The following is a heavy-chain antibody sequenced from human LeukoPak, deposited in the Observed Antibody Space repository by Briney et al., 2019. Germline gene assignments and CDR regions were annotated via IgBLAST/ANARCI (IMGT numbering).Heavy chain of an antibody. CDR1: GGSISSSSYY. CDR2: IYYSGST. V-gene: IGHV4-39*01. D-gene: IGHD3-22*01. Sequence: SETLSLTCPVSGGSISSSSYYWGWIRQPPGKGLEWIGSIYYSGSTYYNPSLKSRVTISVDTSKNQFSLKLSSVTAADTAVYYCATPTADYYDSSGYYYGDWFDPWGQGTLVTVSS. J-gene: IGHJ5*02. CDR3: ATPTADYYDSSGYYYGDWFDP.